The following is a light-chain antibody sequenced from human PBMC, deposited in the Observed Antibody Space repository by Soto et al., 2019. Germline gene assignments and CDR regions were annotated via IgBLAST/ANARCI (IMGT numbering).Light chain of an antibody. CDR3: QQYGSFALT. CDR2: DAS. V-gene: IGKV3-11*01. J-gene: IGKJ4*01. Sequence: EIVLTQSPATLSLSPGERATLSCRASQSVTTYLAWYQQKPGQAPRLLIYDASNRATGIPARFSGSGSGTDFTLTISRLEPEDFAVYYCQQYGSFALTFGGGTKVDIK. CDR1: QSVTTY.